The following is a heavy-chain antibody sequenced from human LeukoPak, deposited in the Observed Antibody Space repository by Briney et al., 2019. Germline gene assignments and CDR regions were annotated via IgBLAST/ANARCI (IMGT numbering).Heavy chain of an antibody. J-gene: IGHJ4*02. CDR2: VNNDGSST. CDR3: AKGGLRGTDY. V-gene: IGHV3-74*03. Sequence: GGSLRLSCAASGFIFSNYWMHWVRQAPGKGLVWVSRVNNDGSSTTYADSVKGRFTISRDNAKNTLYLQMNSLRAEDTAVYYYAKGGLRGTDYWGQGTLVTVSS. D-gene: IGHD5/OR15-5a*01. CDR1: GFIFSNYW.